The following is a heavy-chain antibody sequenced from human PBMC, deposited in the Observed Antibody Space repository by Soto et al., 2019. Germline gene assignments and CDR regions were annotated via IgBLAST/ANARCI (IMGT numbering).Heavy chain of an antibody. D-gene: IGHD3-9*01. Sequence: ASVKVSCKASGYTFTTYHINWVRQATGQGLEWMAWMNPKSGDTGYAQKFQGRVTMTINTSINTAYMELTSLRSEDTAVYYCARGAPGMWTGWTYVGRFDPWGQGTLVTVSS. CDR1: GYTFTTYH. CDR3: ARGAPGMWTGWTYVGRFDP. J-gene: IGHJ5*02. V-gene: IGHV1-8*01. CDR2: MNPKSGDT.